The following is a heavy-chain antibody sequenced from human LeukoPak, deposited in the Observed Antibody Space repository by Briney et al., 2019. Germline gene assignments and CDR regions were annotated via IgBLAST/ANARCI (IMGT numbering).Heavy chain of an antibody. CDR2: IIPIFGTA. D-gene: IGHD2-21*02. J-gene: IGHJ3*02. CDR1: GGTFSSYA. Sequence: GASVKVSCKASGGTFSSYAISWVRQAPGQGLEWMGGIIPIFGTANYAQKFQGRVTITADESTSTAYMELSSLRSEDTAVYYCARDTKPRIAYCGGYCYLGLGAFDIWGQGTMVTVSS. CDR3: ARDTKPRIAYCGGYCYLGLGAFDI. V-gene: IGHV1-69*01.